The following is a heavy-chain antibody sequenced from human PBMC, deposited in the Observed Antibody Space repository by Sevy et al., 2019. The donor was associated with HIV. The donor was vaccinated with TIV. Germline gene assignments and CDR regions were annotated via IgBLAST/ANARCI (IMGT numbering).Heavy chain of an antibody. CDR3: ASRGYGSNWFDAFDI. CDR1: GGSLSRYY. D-gene: IGHD6-13*01. V-gene: IGHV4-59*01. CDR2: IYYTGST. J-gene: IGHJ3*02. Sequence: SETLSLTCTVSGGSLSRYYWSWIRQPPGKGLEWIGYIYYTGSTTHNPSLKSRVTISLDTSKNQFSLNLSSVTAADTAVYYCASRGYGSNWFDAFDIWGQGTMVTVSS.